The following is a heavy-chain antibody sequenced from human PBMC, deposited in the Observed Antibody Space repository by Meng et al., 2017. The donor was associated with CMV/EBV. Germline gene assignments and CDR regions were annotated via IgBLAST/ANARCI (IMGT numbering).Heavy chain of an antibody. J-gene: IGHJ6*02. CDR2: INHSGST. V-gene: IGHV4-34*01. Sequence: SETLSLTCAVYGGSFSGYYWSWIRQPPGKGLEWIGEINHSGSTNYNPSLKSRVTISVDTSKNQSSLKLSSVTAADTAVYYCARGLREFYYYYGMDVWGQGTTVTVSS. CDR3: ARGLREFYYYYGMDV. CDR1: GGSFSGYY. D-gene: IGHD3-10*01.